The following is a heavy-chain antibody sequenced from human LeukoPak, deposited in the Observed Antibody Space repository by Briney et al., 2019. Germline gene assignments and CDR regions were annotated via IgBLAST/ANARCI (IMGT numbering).Heavy chain of an antibody. CDR2: ISHDGTNK. CDR1: GFTFSTYG. Sequence: GGSLRLSCAASGFTFSTYGMHWVCQAPGKGLEWVAAISHDGTNKHYADSVKGRFTISRDNSKNTLYLQMNSLRAEDTALYYCAETGPTDFWGQGTLVTVSS. D-gene: IGHD3-9*01. J-gene: IGHJ4*02. CDR3: AETGPTDF. V-gene: IGHV3-30*03.